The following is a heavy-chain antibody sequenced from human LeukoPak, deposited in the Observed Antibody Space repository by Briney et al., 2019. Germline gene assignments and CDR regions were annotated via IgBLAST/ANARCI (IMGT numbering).Heavy chain of an antibody. D-gene: IGHD2-21*01. J-gene: IGHJ5*02. Sequence: ASVKVSCKASGYTFTSYDINWVRQATGQGLEWMGWMNPNSGSTGYAQKFQGRVTITRNTSISTAYMELSSLRSEDTAVYYCAREDEHGLWFDPWGQGTLVTVSS. CDR3: AREDEHGLWFDP. V-gene: IGHV1-8*01. CDR1: GYTFTSYD. CDR2: MNPNSGST.